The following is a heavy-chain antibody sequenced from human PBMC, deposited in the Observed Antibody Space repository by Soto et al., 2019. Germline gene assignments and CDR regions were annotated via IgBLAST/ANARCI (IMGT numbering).Heavy chain of an antibody. V-gene: IGHV3-21*01. D-gene: IGHD2-2*01. CDR2: ISKSDYT. Sequence: GSLSLSCTVSGFAFNNYGINWVRQAPGKGLEWVSSISKSDYTYYSDSVKGRFAISRDNAKSSVSLQMNTLRVEDTAVYYCARVVKRRYQPDYWGQGTLVTVSS. CDR3: ARVVKRRYQPDY. J-gene: IGHJ4*02. CDR1: GFAFNNYG.